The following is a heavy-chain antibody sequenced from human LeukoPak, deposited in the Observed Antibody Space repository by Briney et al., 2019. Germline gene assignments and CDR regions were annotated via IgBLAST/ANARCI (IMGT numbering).Heavy chain of an antibody. CDR2: ISYDGSNK. D-gene: IGHD3-10*01. Sequence: GGSLRLSCAASGFTFSSYGMHWVRQAPGKGLEWVAVISYDGSNKYYADSVKGRFTISRDNSKNTLYLQMNSLRAEDSAVYYCASGFGYWGQGTLVTVSS. V-gene: IGHV3-30*03. J-gene: IGHJ4*02. CDR3: ASGFGY. CDR1: GFTFSSYG.